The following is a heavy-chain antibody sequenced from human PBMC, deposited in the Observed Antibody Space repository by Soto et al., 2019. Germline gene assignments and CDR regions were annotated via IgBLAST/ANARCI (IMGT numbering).Heavy chain of an antibody. J-gene: IGHJ4*02. CDR1: GGSFSGCY. V-gene: IGHV4-34*01. D-gene: IGHD5-12*01. CDR2: INHSGST. Sequence: SDTLSLTCAVYGGSFSGCYWSWIRQPPGKGLEWIGEINHSGSTNYNPSLKSRVTISVDTSKNQFSLKLSSVTAADTAVYYCARVKWLRFLDYWGQGTLVTVSS. CDR3: ARVKWLRFLDY.